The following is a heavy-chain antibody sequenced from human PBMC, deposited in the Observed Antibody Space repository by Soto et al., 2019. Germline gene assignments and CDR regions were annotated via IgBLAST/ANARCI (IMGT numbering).Heavy chain of an antibody. J-gene: IGHJ5*02. CDR1: GFTFSSYS. CDR2: ISSSSSYI. D-gene: IGHD6-6*01. V-gene: IGHV3-21*01. CDR3: ARGTSSIAARPGWYDR. Sequence: GGSLRLSCAASGFTFSSYSMNWVRQAPGKGLEWVSSISSSSSYIYYADSVKGRFTISRDNAKNSLYLQMSSLRAEDTAVYDCARGTSSIAARPGWYDRWGQGNLVTVSS.